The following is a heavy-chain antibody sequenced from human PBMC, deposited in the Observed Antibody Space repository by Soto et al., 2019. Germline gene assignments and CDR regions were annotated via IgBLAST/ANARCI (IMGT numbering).Heavy chain of an antibody. J-gene: IGHJ4*02. CDR2: ISWNSGNL. Sequence: EVQLVESGGGLVQPGRSLRLSCAASGFTFDDYAMHWVRQGPGKGLEWVSSISWNSGNLGYADSVKGRFTISRDNAKNYLYLQMNSLRGEDPALYYCAKGASTTVFAFNDYWGQGTLVTVSS. V-gene: IGHV3-9*01. CDR1: GFTFDDYA. CDR3: AKGASTTVFAFNDY. D-gene: IGHD4-17*01.